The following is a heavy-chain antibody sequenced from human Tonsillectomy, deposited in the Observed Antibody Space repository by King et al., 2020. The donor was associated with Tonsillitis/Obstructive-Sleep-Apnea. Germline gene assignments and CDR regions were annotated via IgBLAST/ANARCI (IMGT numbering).Heavy chain of an antibody. V-gene: IGHV3-64D*06. D-gene: IGHD4-17*01. CDR2: ISSNGGYT. CDR3: VKGGTTEGNFDY. J-gene: IGHJ4*02. Sequence: VQLVESGGGLVQPGGSLRHSCSASGFTFSNYAMHWVRQAPGKGLEYVSAISSNGGYTYYADSVKGRFTISRDNSKNTLYLQMSSLRAEDTAAYYCVKGGTTEGNFDYWGQGTLVTVSS. CDR1: GFTFSNYA.